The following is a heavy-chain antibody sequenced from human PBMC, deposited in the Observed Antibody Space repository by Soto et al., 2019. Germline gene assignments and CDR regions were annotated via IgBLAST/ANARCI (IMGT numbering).Heavy chain of an antibody. CDR3: ARDSGSVDY. CDR2: IYRGGIT. V-gene: IGHV3-66*01. CDR1: GFTVSSNY. J-gene: IGHJ4*02. Sequence: EVQLVESGGGLVQPGGSLRLSCAASGFTVSSNYMSWVRQAPGKGLEWVSVIYRGGITYYADSVKGRFTISRDNSKNTLYLHINSLRAEDTAVYYCARDSGSVDYWGQGTLVTVSS.